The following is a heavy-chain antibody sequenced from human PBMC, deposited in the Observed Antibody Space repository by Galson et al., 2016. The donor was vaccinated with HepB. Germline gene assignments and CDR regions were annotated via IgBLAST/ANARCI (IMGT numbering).Heavy chain of an antibody. CDR1: GYTFTSYT. CDR2: INAGNGNT. D-gene: IGHD4-11*01. V-gene: IGHV1-3*01. Sequence: SVKVSCKASGYTFTSYTMHWVRQAPGQRLEWMGWINAGNGNTKHSQKFQGRVTITRDTSASTAYMELSSLRSEDTAVYYCARAGNDYRLNYYYYGMDVWGQGTTVTVSS. CDR3: ARAGNDYRLNYYYYGMDV. J-gene: IGHJ6*02.